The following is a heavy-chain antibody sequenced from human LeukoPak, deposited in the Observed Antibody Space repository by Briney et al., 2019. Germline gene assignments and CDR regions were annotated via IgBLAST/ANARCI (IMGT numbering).Heavy chain of an antibody. CDR3: ARHHGNFWSGYYIY. V-gene: IGHV4-38-2*01. CDR2: MFHSGST. J-gene: IGHJ4*02. D-gene: IGHD3-3*01. Sequence: SETLSLTXAVSGYSIRSGYYWGWIRQPPGKGLEWIGSMFHSGSTYYNPSLKSRVTISVDTSKNQFSLKLTSVTAADTAVYYCARHHGNFWSGYYIYWGQGILVAVSS. CDR1: GYSIRSGYY.